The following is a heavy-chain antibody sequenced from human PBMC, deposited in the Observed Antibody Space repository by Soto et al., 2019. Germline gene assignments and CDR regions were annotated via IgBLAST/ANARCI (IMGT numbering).Heavy chain of an antibody. V-gene: IGHV3-23*01. CDR1: GFTFSNFA. CDR3: AKGKTSGWYYFDY. J-gene: IGHJ4*02. D-gene: IGHD6-19*01. Sequence: PGGSLRLSCGASGFTFSNFAMSWVRQAPGRGLEWVSGTSASGRDIHYADSVKDRFTVSRDNSKNTLYLQMNSLRAEDTAIYYCAKGKTSGWYYFDYWGQGALVTVSS. CDR2: TSASGRDI.